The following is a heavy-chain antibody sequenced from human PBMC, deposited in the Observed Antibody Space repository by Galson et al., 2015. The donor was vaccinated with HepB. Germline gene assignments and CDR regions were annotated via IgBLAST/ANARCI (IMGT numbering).Heavy chain of an antibody. CDR1: GSTFTSYG. CDR2: IIPVFGIV. Sequence: SVKVSCKASGSTFTSYGISWVRQAPGQGLEWMGGIIPVFGIVKYAQNFQGRVTITADESTSTAYMELRSLRSEDTAVYYCARVGISGRFYYYFDYWGQGTLVTVSS. D-gene: IGHD1-20*01. CDR3: ARVGISGRFYYYFDY. V-gene: IGHV1-69*13. J-gene: IGHJ4*02.